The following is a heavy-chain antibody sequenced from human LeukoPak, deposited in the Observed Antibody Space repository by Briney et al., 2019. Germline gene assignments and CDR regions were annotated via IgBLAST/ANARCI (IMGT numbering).Heavy chain of an antibody. J-gene: IGHJ3*02. CDR3: ARGLYSSSPLDAFDI. Sequence: ASVKVSCKASGYTFTGYYMHWVRQAPGQRLEWMGWINPNSGGTNYAQKFQGRVTMTRDTSISTAYMELSRLRSDDTAVYYCARGLYSSSPLDAFDIWGQGTMVTVSS. CDR2: INPNSGGT. D-gene: IGHD6-13*01. V-gene: IGHV1-2*02. CDR1: GYTFTGYY.